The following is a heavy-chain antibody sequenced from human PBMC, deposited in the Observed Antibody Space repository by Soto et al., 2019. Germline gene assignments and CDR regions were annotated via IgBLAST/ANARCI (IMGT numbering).Heavy chain of an antibody. CDR1: GFTFSGFS. CDR3: AREADFASSGYVLDY. D-gene: IGHD3-22*01. J-gene: IGHJ4*02. V-gene: IGHV3-21*01. CDR2: VTSSPSSM. Sequence: KPGGSLRLSCAASGFTFSGFSMNWVRQAPGKGLEWVSSVTSSPSSMFYADSVKGRFTISRDDAKDSLFLQMNSLRADDTAVYYCAREADFASSGYVLDYWGLGTLVTVSS.